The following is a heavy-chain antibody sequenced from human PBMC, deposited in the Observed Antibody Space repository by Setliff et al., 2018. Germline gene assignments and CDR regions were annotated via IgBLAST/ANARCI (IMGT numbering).Heavy chain of an antibody. CDR3: ARGFDVCGGGACYTDGPYYFDY. Sequence: SETLSLTCAVYGESFSGHYWSWIRQPPGKGLEWIGEISHSGSTNYNPSLKSRVTISIDTSKNQFSLKLSSVAAADTAVYYCARGFDVCGGGACYTDGPYYFDYWGLGTLVTVSS. CDR1: GESFSGHY. D-gene: IGHD2-21*02. V-gene: IGHV4-34*01. J-gene: IGHJ4*02. CDR2: ISHSGST.